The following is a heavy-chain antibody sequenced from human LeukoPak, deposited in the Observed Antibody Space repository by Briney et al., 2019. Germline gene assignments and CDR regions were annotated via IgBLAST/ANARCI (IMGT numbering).Heavy chain of an antibody. CDR2: ISVGSSSTI. V-gene: IGHV3-48*02. CDR3: TIGHTAMWDY. CDR1: GFTCSSYS. D-gene: IGHD5-18*01. J-gene: IGHJ4*02. Sequence: GGSLRLSCAASGFTCSSYSMNWVRQAPGKGLEWVSYISVGSSSTISYADSVKGRFTISRDNAKNSLYLQMNSLRDEDTAVYYCTIGHTAMWDYWGQGTLVTVSS.